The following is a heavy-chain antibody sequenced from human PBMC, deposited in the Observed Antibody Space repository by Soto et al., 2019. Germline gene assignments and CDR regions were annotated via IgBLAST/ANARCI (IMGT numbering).Heavy chain of an antibody. V-gene: IGHV4-34*01. Sequence: PSETLSLTCAVYGGSFSGYYWTWIRQPPGTGLEWIGEINHSGSTNYNPSLKSRVTISVDTSKNQFSLKLTSVTAADTAVYYCARNRRRVILLRYYGMDVWGQGTTVTVSS. CDR3: ARNRRRVILLRYYGMDV. D-gene: IGHD2-21*01. CDR2: INHSGST. J-gene: IGHJ6*02. CDR1: GGSFSGYY.